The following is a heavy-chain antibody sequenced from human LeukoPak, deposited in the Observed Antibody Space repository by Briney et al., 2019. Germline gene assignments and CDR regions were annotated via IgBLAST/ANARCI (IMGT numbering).Heavy chain of an antibody. V-gene: IGHV1-24*01. D-gene: IGHD6-19*01. CDR3: ATGPPVAGNFDY. J-gene: IGHJ4*02. CDR1: GYTLTELS. CDR2: FDPEDGET. Sequence: ASVKVSCKVSGYTLTELSMHWVRQAPGKGLEWMGGFDPEDGETIYAQKFQGRVTMTGDTSTDTAYMELSSLRSEDTAVYYCATGPPVAGNFDYWGQGTLVTVSS.